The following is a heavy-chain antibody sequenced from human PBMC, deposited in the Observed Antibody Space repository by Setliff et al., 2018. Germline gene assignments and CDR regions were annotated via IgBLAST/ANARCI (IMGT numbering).Heavy chain of an antibody. J-gene: IGHJ4*02. D-gene: IGHD2-15*01. V-gene: IGHV4-30-4*08. CDR1: GGSISSYY. CDR2: IYYSGST. CDR3: ARIHCSGGSCYFFDS. Sequence: SETLSLTCTVSGGSISSYYWSWIRQPPGKGLEWIGYIYYSGSTYYNPSLKSRITMSVDTSKSQFSLKLSPVTAADTAVYYCARIHCSGGSCYFFDSWGQGTLVTVSS.